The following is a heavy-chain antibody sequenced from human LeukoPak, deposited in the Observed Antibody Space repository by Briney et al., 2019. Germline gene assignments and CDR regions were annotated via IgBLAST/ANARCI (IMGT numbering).Heavy chain of an antibody. CDR3: ARAEYYDDAFDV. Sequence: SETLSLTCTVSGGSISSYYWAWIRQPPGKGLEWIGSIYQTGTTYSNPSLKSRVTILVDTSKNQFSLELSSVTAADTAMYHCARAEYYDDAFDVWGQGTMVTVSS. D-gene: IGHD3-22*01. CDR1: GGSISSYY. J-gene: IGHJ3*01. V-gene: IGHV4-39*07. CDR2: IYQTGTT.